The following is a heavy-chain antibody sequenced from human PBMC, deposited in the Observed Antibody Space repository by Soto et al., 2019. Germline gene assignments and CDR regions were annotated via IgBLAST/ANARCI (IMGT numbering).Heavy chain of an antibody. J-gene: IGHJ3*02. D-gene: IGHD6-19*01. V-gene: IGHV3-11*01. CDR1: GFTFSDYY. CDR3: ASPPYSSGWPDAFDI. Sequence: PGGSLRLSCAASGFTFSDYYMSWIRQAPGKGLEWVSYISSSGSTIYYADSVKGRFTISRDNAKNSLYLQMNSLGAEDTAVYYCASPPYSSGWPDAFDIWGQGTMVTVSS. CDR2: ISSSGSTI.